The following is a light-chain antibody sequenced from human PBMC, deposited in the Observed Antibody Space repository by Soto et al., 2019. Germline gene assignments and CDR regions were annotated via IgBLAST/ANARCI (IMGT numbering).Light chain of an antibody. CDR1: QSVSSRY. J-gene: IGKJ4*01. V-gene: IGKV3-20*01. CDR2: GAS. Sequence: EIVLTQSPGTLSLSPGERATLSCRASQSVSSRYLAWYQQKPSQATRLLINGASCRTTVIPDRFSGSGSGTVFTLTISRQETEDVAGYCCQHYGFSPAFGGGTKVEI. CDR3: QHYGFSPA.